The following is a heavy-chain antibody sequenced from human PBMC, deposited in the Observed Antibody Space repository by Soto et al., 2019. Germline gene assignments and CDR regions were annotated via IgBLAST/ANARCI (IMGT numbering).Heavy chain of an antibody. Sequence: QVQLQESGPGLVKPSETLSLTCTVSGGSISSYYWSWIRQPPGKGLEWIGYIYYSGSTNYNPSLKSRVTIPVDTPKNQSSLKRSSVTAADTAVYYCARREAGATLDPWGQGTLVTVSS. CDR2: IYYSGST. V-gene: IGHV4-59*08. CDR1: GGSISSYY. D-gene: IGHD6-25*01. J-gene: IGHJ5*02. CDR3: ARREAGATLDP.